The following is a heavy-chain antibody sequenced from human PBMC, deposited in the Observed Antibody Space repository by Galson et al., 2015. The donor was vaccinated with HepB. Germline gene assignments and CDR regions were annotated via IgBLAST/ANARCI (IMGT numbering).Heavy chain of an antibody. J-gene: IGHJ4*02. D-gene: IGHD6-19*01. Sequence: SLRLSCAASGFTFSSYGMNWVRQAPGKGLEWVSSISSSSTSIYYADSVKGRFTISRDNAKNSLYLQMDSLRAEDTAVYYCARVYSSGWFFDYWGQGTLVTVSS. CDR2: ISSSSTSI. CDR1: GFTFSSYG. CDR3: ARVYSSGWFFDY. V-gene: IGHV3-21*01.